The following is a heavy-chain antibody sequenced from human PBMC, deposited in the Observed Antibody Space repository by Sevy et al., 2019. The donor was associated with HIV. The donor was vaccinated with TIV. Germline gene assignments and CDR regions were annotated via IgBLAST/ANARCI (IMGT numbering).Heavy chain of an antibody. CDR3: ARAKILGYCSGGSCYGGSYCDY. J-gene: IGHJ4*02. D-gene: IGHD2-15*01. V-gene: IGHV3-21*01. CDR1: GFTFSSYS. Sequence: GGSLRLSCAASGFTFSSYSMNWVRQAPGKGLEWVSSISSSSSYIYYADSVKGRFTISRDNAKNSLYLQMNSLRAEDTAVYYRARAKILGYCSGGSCYGGSYCDYWGQGTLVTVSS. CDR2: ISSSSSYI.